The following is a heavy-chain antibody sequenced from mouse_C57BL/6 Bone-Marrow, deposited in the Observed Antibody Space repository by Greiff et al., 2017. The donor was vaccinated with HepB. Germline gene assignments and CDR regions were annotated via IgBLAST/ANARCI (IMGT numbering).Heavy chain of an antibody. J-gene: IGHJ1*03. CDR1: GYTFTSYW. Sequence: QVQLQQPGTELVKPGASVKLSCKASGYTFTSYWMHWVKQRPGQGLEWIGNINPSNGGTNYNEKFKSKATLTVDRSSSTAYMQLSSLTSEDSAVYYCITTVVARWYFDVWGTGTTVTVSS. CDR3: ITTVVARWYFDV. D-gene: IGHD1-1*01. CDR2: INPSNGGT. V-gene: IGHV1-53*01.